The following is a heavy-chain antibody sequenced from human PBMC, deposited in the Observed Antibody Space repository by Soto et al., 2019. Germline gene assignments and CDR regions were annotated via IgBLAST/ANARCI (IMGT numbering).Heavy chain of an antibody. Sequence: QLQLQESGSGLVRPSQTLSLTCAVSGGSISSGGYSWNWIRQPPGKGLERIGYIYHSGSTLSNPPLKSRVTKSVDKSKNQFSLKLSSVTAADTAVYYCARDQRAGNWFDPWGQGTLVTVSS. V-gene: IGHV4-30-2*01. CDR2: IYHSGST. CDR3: ARDQRAGNWFDP. CDR1: GGSISSGGYS. J-gene: IGHJ5*02. D-gene: IGHD6-13*01.